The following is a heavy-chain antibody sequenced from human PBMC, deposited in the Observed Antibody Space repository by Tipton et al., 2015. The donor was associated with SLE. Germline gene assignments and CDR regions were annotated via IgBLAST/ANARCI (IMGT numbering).Heavy chain of an antibody. CDR2: ISSSGSTI. D-gene: IGHD2-15*01. J-gene: IGHJ4*02. CDR3: ARAGDIVVVVAATPGDY. CDR1: GFTFSSYE. Sequence: SPRLSCAASGFTFSSYEMNWVRQAPGKGLEWVSYISSSGSTIYYADSVKGRFTISRDNSKNTLYLQMNSLRAEDTAVYYCARAGDIVVVVAATPGDYWGQGTLVTVSS. V-gene: IGHV3-48*03.